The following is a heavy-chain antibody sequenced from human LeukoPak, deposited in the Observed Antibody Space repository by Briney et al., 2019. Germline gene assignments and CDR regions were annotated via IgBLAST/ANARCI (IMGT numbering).Heavy chain of an antibody. V-gene: IGHV1-2*02. CDR1: GYTFTDYV. CDR3: ARMALDGGDSIGFDS. J-gene: IGHJ5*01. CDR2: INPNIGDA. D-gene: IGHD2-21*02. Sequence: ASVKVSCKASGYTFTDYVIHWVRQAPGQGLEWMGWINPNIGDASYAQKFQDRVTMTRDRSINTAYMELSRLTSDDTAVYYCARMALDGGDSIGFDSWGQGTLVTVSS.